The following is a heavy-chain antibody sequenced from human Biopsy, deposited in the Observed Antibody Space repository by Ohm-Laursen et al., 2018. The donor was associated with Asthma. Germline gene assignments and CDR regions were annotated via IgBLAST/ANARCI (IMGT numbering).Heavy chain of an antibody. CDR3: AKAERYFYWYWFDP. CDR2: ISGSGGST. Sequence: SLRLSCSASGFTFSSYAMSWVRQSPGKGLEWVSAISGSGGSTYYADSVKGRFTISRDNSKNTLYLQMNSLRAEDTAVYYCAKAERYFYWYWFDPWGQGTLVTVSS. J-gene: IGHJ5*02. D-gene: IGHD3-9*01. V-gene: IGHV3-23*01. CDR1: GFTFSSYA.